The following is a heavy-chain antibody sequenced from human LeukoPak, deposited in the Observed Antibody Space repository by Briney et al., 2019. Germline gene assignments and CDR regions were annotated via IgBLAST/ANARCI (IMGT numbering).Heavy chain of an antibody. V-gene: IGHV3-23*01. Sequence: GGSLRLSCAASGFTFSSYSMNWVRQAPGKGLEWVSAISGSGGSTYYADSVKGRFTISRDNSKNTLYLQMNSLRAEDTAVYYCAKDTFHGDYVYDYWGQGTLVTVSS. CDR1: GFTFSSYS. D-gene: IGHD4-17*01. CDR3: AKDTFHGDYVYDY. J-gene: IGHJ4*02. CDR2: ISGSGGST.